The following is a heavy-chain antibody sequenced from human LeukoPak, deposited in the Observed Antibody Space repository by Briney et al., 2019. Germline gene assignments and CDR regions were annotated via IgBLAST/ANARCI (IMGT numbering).Heavy chain of an antibody. D-gene: IGHD2-15*01. J-gene: IGHJ4*02. CDR1: GYTLTELS. Sequence: ASVKVSCKVSGYTLTELSMHWVRQAPGKGLEWMGGFDPEDGETIYAQKFQGRVTMTEDTSTDTAYMELSSLRSEDTAVYYCARDPYCSGGSCYSTWGQGTLVTVSS. CDR2: FDPEDGET. V-gene: IGHV1-24*01. CDR3: ARDPYCSGGSCYST.